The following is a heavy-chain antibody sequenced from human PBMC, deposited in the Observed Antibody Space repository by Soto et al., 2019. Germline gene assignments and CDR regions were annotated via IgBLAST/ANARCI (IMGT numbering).Heavy chain of an antibody. J-gene: IGHJ6*02. CDR1: GFTFSSYG. CDR2: IWYDGSNK. V-gene: IGHV3-33*01. D-gene: IGHD4-17*01. CDR3: ARDRIPPTVTIFALTYGMDV. Sequence: PGGSLRLSCAASGFTFSSYGMHWVRQAPGKGLECVAVIWYDGSNKYYADSVKGRFTISRDNSKNTLYLQMNSLRAEDTAVYYCARDRIPPTVTIFALTYGMDVWGQGTTVTVSS.